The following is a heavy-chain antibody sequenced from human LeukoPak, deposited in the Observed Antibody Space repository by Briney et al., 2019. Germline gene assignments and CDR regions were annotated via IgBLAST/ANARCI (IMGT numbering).Heavy chain of an antibody. CDR3: ARYGSGGFVSVAFDI. Sequence: SVKVSCKASGGTFSSYAISWVRQAPGQGLEWMGGIIPIFGTANNAQKFQGRVTITADESTRTAYMELSSLRSEDTAVYYCARYGSGGFVSVAFDIWGQGTMVTVSS. CDR1: GGTFSSYA. CDR2: IIPIFGTA. J-gene: IGHJ3*02. D-gene: IGHD3-10*01. V-gene: IGHV1-69*13.